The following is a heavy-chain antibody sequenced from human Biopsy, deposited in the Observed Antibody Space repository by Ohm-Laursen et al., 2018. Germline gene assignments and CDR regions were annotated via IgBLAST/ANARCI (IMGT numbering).Heavy chain of an antibody. CDR1: GFTFNVYS. CDR2: ITSRTSST. Sequence: SLRLSCAASGFTFNVYSIVWVRQAPGKGLEWVSSITSRTSSTYYADSVKGRVTISRDNANNSVSLQMNNLRPEDTAAYFCVKDRRQYNYGYFPDGFDYWGLGTRVTVSS. CDR3: VKDRRQYNYGYFPDGFDY. D-gene: IGHD5-18*01. V-gene: IGHV3-21*04. J-gene: IGHJ4*02.